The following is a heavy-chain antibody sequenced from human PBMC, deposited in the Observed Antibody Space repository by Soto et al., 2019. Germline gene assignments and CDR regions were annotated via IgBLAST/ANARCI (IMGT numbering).Heavy chain of an antibody. Sequence: LILSCAASGFTFSSYSMNCVRQAPGKGLEWVSSISSSSSYIYYADSVKGRFTISRDNAKNSLYLQMNSLRAEDTAVYYCARVVGIAARRGVDYWGQGTLVTVSS. V-gene: IGHV3-21*01. D-gene: IGHD6-6*01. CDR3: ARVVGIAARRGVDY. CDR1: GFTFSSYS. CDR2: ISSSSSYI. J-gene: IGHJ4*02.